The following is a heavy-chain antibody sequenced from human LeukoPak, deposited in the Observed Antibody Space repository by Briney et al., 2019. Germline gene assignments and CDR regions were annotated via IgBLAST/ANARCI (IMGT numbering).Heavy chain of an antibody. D-gene: IGHD3-9*01. CDR2: INPNSGGT. CDR1: GYTFTGYY. CDR3: ARGYYDILTGYYPLGYFDY. J-gene: IGHJ4*02. V-gene: IGHV1-2*02. Sequence: ASVTVSCKASGYTFTGYYMHWVRQAPGQGLEWMGWINPNSGGTNYAQKFQGRVTMTRDTSISTAYMELSRLRSDDTAVYYCARGYYDILTGYYPLGYFDYWGQGTLVTVSS.